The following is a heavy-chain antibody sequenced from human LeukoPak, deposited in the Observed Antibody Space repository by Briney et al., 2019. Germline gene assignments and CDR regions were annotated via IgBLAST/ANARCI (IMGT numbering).Heavy chain of an antibody. CDR1: GGTFSSYA. CDR2: IIPIFGTA. D-gene: IGHD6-19*01. J-gene: IGHJ4*02. CDR3: ARVAPQRVAVAGTYYFDY. V-gene: IGHV1-69*13. Sequence: SVKVSCKASGGTFSSYAISWVRQAPGQGLEWMGGIIPIFGTANYAQKLQGRVTITADESTSTAYMELSSPRSEDTAVYYCARVAPQRVAVAGTYYFDYWGQGTLVTVSS.